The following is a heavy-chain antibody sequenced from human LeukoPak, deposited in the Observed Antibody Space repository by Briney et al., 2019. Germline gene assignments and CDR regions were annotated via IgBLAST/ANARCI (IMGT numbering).Heavy chain of an antibody. D-gene: IGHD6-13*01. CDR1: GFTFRNYV. V-gene: IGHV3-30-3*01. CDR3: ARVDARTSSWNYEDF. Sequence: GGSLRLSCAASGFTFRNYVIHWVRQAPGKGLEWVAVTSSDLNVKLYADSVKGRFTISRDNSRSTLYLQMDSLRAEDTAIYYCARVDARTSSWNYEDFWGQGTLVTVSS. CDR2: TSSDLNVK. J-gene: IGHJ4*02.